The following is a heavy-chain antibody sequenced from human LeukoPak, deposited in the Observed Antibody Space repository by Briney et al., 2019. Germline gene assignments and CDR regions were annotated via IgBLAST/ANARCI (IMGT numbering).Heavy chain of an antibody. J-gene: IGHJ5*02. CDR3: ARHAATVPPSRGNWFDP. CDR1: GGSISSYY. D-gene: IGHD2-15*01. Sequence: PSETLSLTCTVSGGSISSYYWSWIRQPPGKGLEWIGYIYTSGSTNYNPSLKSRVTISVDTSKNQFSLKLSSVTAADTAVYYCARHAATVPPSRGNWFDPWGQRTLVTVSS. V-gene: IGHV4-4*09. CDR2: IYTSGST.